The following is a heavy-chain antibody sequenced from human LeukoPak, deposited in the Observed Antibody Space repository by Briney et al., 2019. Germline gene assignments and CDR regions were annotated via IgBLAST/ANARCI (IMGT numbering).Heavy chain of an antibody. J-gene: IGHJ4*02. CDR2: IPPAPQTT. Sequence: VASVKVSCKASGDTLNTYALSWVRQVPGQGLEWLGRIPPAPQTTAYGQRFQGRVTITADTSTSTSHLELTGLRHDDTAVYYCAGTPPSIEMRYDLASWGQGTLVTVS. CDR3: AGTPPSIEMRYDLAS. V-gene: IGHV1-69*04. CDR1: GDTLNTYA. D-gene: IGHD2/OR15-2a*01.